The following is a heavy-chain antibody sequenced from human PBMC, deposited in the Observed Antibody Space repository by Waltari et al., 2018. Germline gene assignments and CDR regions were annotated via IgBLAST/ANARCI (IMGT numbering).Heavy chain of an antibody. D-gene: IGHD2-2*01. J-gene: IGHJ4*02. Sequence: EVPLVEPGGGLVQTGGSLRLPCGASGFTFSRYWMSWVRQTPGKWMEWVDNINYDGIQKYYVDSVKGRFTISRDNAKNSLYLQMNSLRVEDTAVYYCAKSRGFEYWGQGTLTTVSS. CDR3: AKSRGFEY. V-gene: IGHV3-7*01. CDR1: GFTFSRYW. CDR2: INYDGIQK.